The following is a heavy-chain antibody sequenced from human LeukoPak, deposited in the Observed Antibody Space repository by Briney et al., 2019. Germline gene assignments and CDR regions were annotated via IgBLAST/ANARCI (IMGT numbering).Heavy chain of an antibody. V-gene: IGHV3-48*03. Sequence: GGSLRLSCAASGFTFSSYEMIWVRQAPGKGLEWVSYISSSGSTIYYADSVKGRFTISRDNAKNSLYLQMNSLRAEDTAVYYCAREAKMRVGAPLYWGQGTLVTVSS. J-gene: IGHJ4*02. CDR2: ISSSGSTI. CDR3: AREAKMRVGAPLY. D-gene: IGHD1-26*01. CDR1: GFTFSSYE.